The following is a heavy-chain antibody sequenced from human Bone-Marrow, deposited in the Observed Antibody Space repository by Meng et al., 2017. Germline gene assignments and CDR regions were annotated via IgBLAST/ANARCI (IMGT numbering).Heavy chain of an antibody. V-gene: IGHV3-21*01. CDR1: GFTFSSYS. CDR3: ASASQLDPVDDY. Sequence: GGSLRPSCAASGFTFSSYSMNWVRQAPGKGLEWVSSISSSSSYIYYADSVKGRFTISRDNAKNSRYLQMNSLRAEDTAVYYCASASQLDPVDDYWGQGTLVTVSS. J-gene: IGHJ4*02. CDR2: ISSSSSYI. D-gene: IGHD1-1*01.